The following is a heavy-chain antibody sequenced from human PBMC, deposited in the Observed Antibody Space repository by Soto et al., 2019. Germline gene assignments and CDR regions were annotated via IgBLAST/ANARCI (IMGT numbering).Heavy chain of an antibody. V-gene: IGHV3-7*03. CDR2: IRQDAGER. CDR1: GFTFSDYW. J-gene: IGHJ4*02. CDR3: VTDLIVEVSSLYF. Sequence: GGSLRLSCAASGFTFSDYWMTWIRQAPGKGLEWVANIRQDAGERHYVDSVRGRFTIFRDNAKNSLYLQMSSLRAEDTAVYYCVTDLIVEVSSLYFWGQGALVTVSS. D-gene: IGHD1-26*01.